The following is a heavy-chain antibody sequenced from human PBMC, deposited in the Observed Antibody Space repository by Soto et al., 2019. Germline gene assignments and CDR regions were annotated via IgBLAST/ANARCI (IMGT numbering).Heavy chain of an antibody. CDR2: ISYDGSNK. D-gene: IGHD3-22*01. CDR1: GFTFSSYG. J-gene: IGHJ6*02. V-gene: IGHV3-30*18. Sequence: QVQLVESGGGVVQPGRSLRLSCAASGFTFSSYGMHWVRQAPGKGLEWVAVISYDGSNKYYADSVKGRFTISRDNSKNTLYLQMISLRAEDTSVYYCAKSRRATMIVGYPATCMDVWGQGTTVNVSS. CDR3: AKSRRATMIVGYPATCMDV.